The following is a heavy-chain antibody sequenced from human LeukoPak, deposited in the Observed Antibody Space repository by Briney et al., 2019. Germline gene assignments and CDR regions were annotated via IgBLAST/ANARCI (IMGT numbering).Heavy chain of an antibody. D-gene: IGHD6-6*01. CDR1: GGSISSYY. CDR2: IYTSGST. V-gene: IGHV4-4*07. Sequence: SETLSLTCTVSGGSISSYYWSWIRQPAGKGLEWIGRIYTSGSTNYNPSLKSRVTMSVDTSKNQFSLKLSSVTAADTAVYYCARVVEQLVRTVRIYYYYYMDVWGKGTTVTVSS. CDR3: ARVVEQLVRTVRIYYYYYMDV. J-gene: IGHJ6*03.